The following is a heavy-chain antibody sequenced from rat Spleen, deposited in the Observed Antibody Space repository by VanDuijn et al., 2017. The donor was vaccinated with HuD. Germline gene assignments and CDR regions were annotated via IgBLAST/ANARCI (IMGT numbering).Heavy chain of an antibody. V-gene: IGHV5-20*01. CDR3: TTAQGN. J-gene: IGHJ2*01. CDR1: GFFFSDYY. Sequence: EVQLVESGGGLVQPGRSLKLSCAASGFFFSDYYMAWVRQAPKKGLEWVASISYDDTSTHYRDSVKGRFTISRDIAKSNLYLQMDSLRSEDTATYYCTTAQGNWGQGVMVTVSS. CDR2: ISYDDTST.